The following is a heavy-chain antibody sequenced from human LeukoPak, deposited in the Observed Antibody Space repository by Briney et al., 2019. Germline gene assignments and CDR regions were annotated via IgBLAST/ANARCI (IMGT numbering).Heavy chain of an antibody. Sequence: GGSLRLSCAASGFTFSSYGMHWVRQAPGKGLEWVAFIRYDGSNKYYADSVKGRFTISRDNSKNTLYLQMNSLRAEDTAVYYCARGRYDSGGYYGIFDYWGQGTLVTVSS. D-gene: IGHD3-22*01. CDR2: IRYDGSNK. CDR1: GFTFSSYG. J-gene: IGHJ4*02. V-gene: IGHV3-30*02. CDR3: ARGRYDSGGYYGIFDY.